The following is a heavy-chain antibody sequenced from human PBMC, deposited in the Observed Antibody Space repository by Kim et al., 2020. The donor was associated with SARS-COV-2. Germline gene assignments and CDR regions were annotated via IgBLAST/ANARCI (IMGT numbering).Heavy chain of an antibody. V-gene: IGHV1-8*01. D-gene: IGHD3-16*02. CDR3: ARGPAGVQTYYDYVWGSYRPIYFDY. CDR1: GYTFTSYD. Sequence: ASVKVSCKASGYTFTSYDINWVRQATGQGLEWMGWMNPNSGNTGYAQKFQGRVTMTRNTSISTAYMELSSLRSEDTAVYYCARGPAGVQTYYDYVWGSYRPIYFDYWGQGTLVTVSS. J-gene: IGHJ4*02. CDR2: MNPNSGNT.